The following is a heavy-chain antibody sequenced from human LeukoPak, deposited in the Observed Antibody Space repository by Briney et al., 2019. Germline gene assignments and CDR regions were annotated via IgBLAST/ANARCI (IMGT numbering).Heavy chain of an antibody. J-gene: IGHJ6*03. CDR3: ARDFSASRGYYSYMDV. Sequence: SETLSLTCTVSGGSISSGNYYWGWIRQPPGKGLVWIGTIHSSGSTYYNPSLNSRVTISKDTSKNQFSLQLNSVTAADTALYYCARDFSASRGYYSYMDVWGKGTTVTVSS. V-gene: IGHV4-39*07. CDR1: GGSISSGNYY. CDR2: IHSSGST. D-gene: IGHD6-19*01.